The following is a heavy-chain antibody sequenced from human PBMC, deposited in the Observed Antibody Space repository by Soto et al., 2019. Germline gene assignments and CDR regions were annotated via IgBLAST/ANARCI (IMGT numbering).Heavy chain of an antibody. J-gene: IGHJ1*01. V-gene: IGHV3-53*01. D-gene: IGHD3-22*01. CDR1: GGSISSYY. CDR2: IYSGGST. Sequence: PSETLSLSCTVSGGSISSYYWSWVRQAPGKGLEWVSVIYSGGSTYYADSVKGRFTISRDNSKNTLYLQMNSLRAEDTAVYYCARDRVESGYPEYFQHWGQGTLVTVLL. CDR3: ARDRVESGYPEYFQH.